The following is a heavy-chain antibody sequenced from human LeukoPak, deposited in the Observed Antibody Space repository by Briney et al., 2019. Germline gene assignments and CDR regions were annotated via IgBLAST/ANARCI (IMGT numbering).Heavy chain of an antibody. D-gene: IGHD1-14*01. V-gene: IGHV3-30*02. CDR3: AKSRAPTADPDAFDV. J-gene: IGHJ3*01. CDR1: GFTFSSYT. CDR2: IRDVKNDE. Sequence: GGSLRLSCAASGFTFSSYTMNGVRQPPGKGLGWVAFIRDVKNDEYYVDSVKGRFTISRDNSKKSLYLQMNSLRREDTGLYYCAKSRAPTADPDAFDVWDQGTMVTVSS.